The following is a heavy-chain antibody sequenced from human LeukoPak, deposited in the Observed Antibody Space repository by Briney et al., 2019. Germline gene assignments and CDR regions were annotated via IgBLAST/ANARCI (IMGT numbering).Heavy chain of an antibody. Sequence: ASVKVSCKASGYTFTSYYMHWVRQAPGQGLEWMGWINPNSGGTNYAQKFQGRVTMTRDTSISTAYMELSRLRSDDTAVYYCARDPGLFAATLVNYYYYYMDVWGKGTTVTVSS. V-gene: IGHV1-2*02. D-gene: IGHD2-15*01. CDR2: INPNSGGT. CDR1: GYTFTSYY. CDR3: ARDPGLFAATLVNYYYYYMDV. J-gene: IGHJ6*03.